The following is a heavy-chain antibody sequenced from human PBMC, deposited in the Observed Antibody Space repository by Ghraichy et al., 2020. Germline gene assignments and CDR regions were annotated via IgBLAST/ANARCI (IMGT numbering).Heavy chain of an antibody. CDR3: ARGATYYYDSSGYYGGGRSFDY. CDR2: ISAYNGNT. CDR1: GYTFTSYG. V-gene: IGHV1-18*01. D-gene: IGHD3-22*01. J-gene: IGHJ4*02. Sequence: ASVKVSCKASGYTFTSYGISWVRQAPGQGLEWMGWISAYNGNTNYAQKLQGRVTMTTDTSTSTAYMELRSLRSDDTAVYYCARGATYYYDSSGYYGGGRSFDYWGQGTLVTVSS.